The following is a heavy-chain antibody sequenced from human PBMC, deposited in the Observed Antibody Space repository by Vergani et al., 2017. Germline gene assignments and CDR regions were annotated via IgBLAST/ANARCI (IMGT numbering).Heavy chain of an antibody. V-gene: IGHV3-9*02. CDR3: AKDLGTASGGGWFDH. D-gene: IGHD3-10*01. Sequence: EVQLEESGGGLVLPGRFLRLSCVASGFTSAGYAMHWVRQAPGKGLELVSGISWNSNSIGYADSVKGRFTISRDNAKNSLYLQMNSLRAEDTALYYCAKDLGTASGGGWFDHWGQGTLVTVSS. CDR2: ISWNSNSI. CDR1: GFTSAGYA. J-gene: IGHJ5*02.